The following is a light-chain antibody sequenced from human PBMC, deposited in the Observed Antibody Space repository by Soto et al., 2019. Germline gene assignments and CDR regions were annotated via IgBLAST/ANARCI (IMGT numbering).Light chain of an antibody. V-gene: IGKV1-39*01. Sequence: DIQMTQSPSSLSASVGDRVTITCRASQSISSYLNWYQQKPGKAPKFLIYAASSLQSGVPSRFSGSGSGTDFTLTISSLQPEDFATCYCQQSYNTETFGQGTKVEIK. CDR3: QQSYNTET. CDR2: AAS. CDR1: QSISSY. J-gene: IGKJ1*01.